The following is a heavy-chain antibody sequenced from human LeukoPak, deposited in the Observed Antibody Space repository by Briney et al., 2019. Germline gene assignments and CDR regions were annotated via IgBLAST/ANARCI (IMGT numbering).Heavy chain of an antibody. Sequence: GGSLRLSCAASGFSFNSDWMDWVRQAPGKGLEWVANIKEDGSVKYYVDSVKGRFTISRDNTKNALYLQMNSLRADDTAVYFCARDSTWQLDYWGQGTLITVSS. CDR2: IKEDGSVK. D-gene: IGHD5-12*01. V-gene: IGHV3-7*03. CDR3: ARDSTWQLDY. J-gene: IGHJ4*02. CDR1: GFSFNSDW.